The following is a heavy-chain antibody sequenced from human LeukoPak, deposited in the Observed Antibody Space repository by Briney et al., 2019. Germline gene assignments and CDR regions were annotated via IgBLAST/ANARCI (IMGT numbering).Heavy chain of an antibody. CDR2: IYYSGST. CDR1: GGSIRSYY. CDR3: ATTPALAVAGTLDPKE. V-gene: IGHV4-59*08. D-gene: IGHD6-19*01. Sequence: SETLSLTCTVSGGSIRSYYWSWIRQPPGKGLEWIGYIYYSGSTNYNPSLKSRVTISVDTSKNQFSLKVSSVTAADTAVYYCATTPALAVAGTLDPKEWGQGTLVTVSS. J-gene: IGHJ4*02.